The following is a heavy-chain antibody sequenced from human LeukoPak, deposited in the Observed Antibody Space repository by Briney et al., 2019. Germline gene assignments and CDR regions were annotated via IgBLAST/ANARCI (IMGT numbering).Heavy chain of an antibody. CDR1: GFTFSSYW. Sequence: GGSLRLSCAASGFTFSSYWMHWVRQAPGKGLVWVSRINSDGSSTSYADSVKGRFTISRDNAKNTLYLQMNSLRAEDTAVYYCAKDQGSGYYFDAFDIWGQGTMVTVSS. CDR3: AKDQGSGYYFDAFDI. J-gene: IGHJ3*02. CDR2: INSDGSST. V-gene: IGHV3-74*01. D-gene: IGHD3-3*01.